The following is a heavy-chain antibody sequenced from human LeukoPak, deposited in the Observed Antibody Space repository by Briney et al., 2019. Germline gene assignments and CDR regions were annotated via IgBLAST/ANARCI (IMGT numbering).Heavy chain of an antibody. D-gene: IGHD3-9*01. V-gene: IGHV4-61*01. J-gene: IGHJ4*02. Sequence: SETLSLTCTVSGGSVSSDNYYWSWIRQPPGKELEWIGFIYYGGATKYNPSLKSRVTISVETSKNQFSLKLSSVTAADTAVYYCARVSRTVTPESTVYYNTYWGQGTLVTVTS. CDR1: GGSVSSDNYY. CDR3: ARVSRTVTPESTVYYNTY. CDR2: IYYGGAT.